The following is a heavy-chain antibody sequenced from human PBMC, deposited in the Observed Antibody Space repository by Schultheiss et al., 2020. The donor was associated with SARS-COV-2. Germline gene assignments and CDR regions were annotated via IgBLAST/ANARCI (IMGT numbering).Heavy chain of an antibody. CDR3: ARDNSNYYDSSGYPDY. D-gene: IGHD3-22*01. V-gene: IGHV4-34*01. J-gene: IGHJ4*02. CDR1: GGSFSGYY. Sequence: GSLRLSCAVYGGSFSGYYWSWIRQPPGKGLEWIGEINHSGSTNYNPSLKSRVTISVDKSKNQFSLKLSSVTAADTAVYYCARDNSNYYDSSGYPDYWGQGTLVTVSS. CDR2: INHSGST.